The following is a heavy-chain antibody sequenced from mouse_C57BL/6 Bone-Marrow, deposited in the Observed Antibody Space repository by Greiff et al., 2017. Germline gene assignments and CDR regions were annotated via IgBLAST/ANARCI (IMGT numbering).Heavy chain of an antibody. V-gene: IGHV5-9*01. D-gene: IGHD1-1*01. CDR1: GFTFSSYT. CDR2: ISGGGGNT. J-gene: IGHJ1*03. Sequence: EVKLMESGGGLVKPGGSLKLSCAASGFTFSSYTMSWVRQTPGKRLQWVAAISGGGGNTYYPDSVKGRFTISRDNDKNILYLQMSSLRSEDTALYYCSRKVTTVRATKYFDVWGTGTTVTVSS. CDR3: SRKVTTVRATKYFDV.